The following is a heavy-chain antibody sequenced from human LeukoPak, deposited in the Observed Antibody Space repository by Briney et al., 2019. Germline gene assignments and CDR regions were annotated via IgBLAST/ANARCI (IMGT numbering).Heavy chain of an antibody. CDR3: ARDIRSTVEAAFDY. V-gene: IGHV3-48*03. Sequence: PGGSLRLSCAASGFTFSSYEMNWVRQAPGKGLEWVSYISSSGSTIYYADSVKGRFTISRDNAKNSLYLQMNSLRAEDTAVYYCARDIRSTVEAAFDYWGQGTLVTVSS. CDR2: ISSSGSTI. J-gene: IGHJ4*02. CDR1: GFTFSSYE. D-gene: IGHD4-23*01.